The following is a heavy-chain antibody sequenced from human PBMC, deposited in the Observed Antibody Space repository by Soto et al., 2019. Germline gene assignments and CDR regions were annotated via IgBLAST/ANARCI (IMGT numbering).Heavy chain of an antibody. J-gene: IGHJ5*02. V-gene: IGHV4-59*01. CDR3: ARDLGSGGGFDP. D-gene: IGHD3-10*01. CDR2: VYYRGST. CDR1: GGSISGYY. Sequence: TSETLSLTCTVSGGSISGYYWSWIRQPPGKELEWIGYVYYRGSTNYNPSLSSRVTIAIDTSKNQFSLKLSSVPAADTAVYYCARDLGSGGGFDPWGQGTLVTVSS.